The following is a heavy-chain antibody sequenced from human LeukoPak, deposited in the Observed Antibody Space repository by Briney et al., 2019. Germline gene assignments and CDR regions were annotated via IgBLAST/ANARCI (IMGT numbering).Heavy chain of an antibody. CDR3: ARDGPRAGDGSAFFGVPGY. D-gene: IGHD3-22*01. CDR1: GFTFSSYW. CDR2: IKQDGSEK. V-gene: IGHV3-7*04. Sequence: GGSLRLSCAASGFTFSSYWMTWVRQAPGKGLEWVANIKQDGSEKYYVDSLKGLFTISRDNAKNSLCLQMNSLRAEDTAVYYCARDGPRAGDGSAFFGVPGYWGQGTLVTVSS. J-gene: IGHJ4*02.